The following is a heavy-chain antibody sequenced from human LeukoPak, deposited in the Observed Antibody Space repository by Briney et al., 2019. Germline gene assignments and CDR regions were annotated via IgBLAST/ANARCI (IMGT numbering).Heavy chain of an antibody. J-gene: IGHJ6*01. CDR1: GFTFSSYS. D-gene: IGHD3-9*01. V-gene: IGHV3-21*01. CDR2: TSSSSYI. CDR3: ARDGYDILTGYPYYGMDV. Sequence: GGSLRLSCAASGFTFSSYSMNWVRQAPGKGLEWVSSTSSSSYIYYADSVKGRFTISRDNAKNSLYLQMNSLRAEDTAVYYCARDGYDILTGYPYYGMDVWGQGTTVTVSS.